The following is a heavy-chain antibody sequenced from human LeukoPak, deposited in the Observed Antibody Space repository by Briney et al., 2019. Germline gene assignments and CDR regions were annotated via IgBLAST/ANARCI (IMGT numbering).Heavy chain of an antibody. CDR2: ITGSGDGT. CDR3: VKGFVHPTYYFDY. V-gene: IGHV3-23*01. Sequence: QPGGSLRLSCAASGFTFSNYAMMWVRQAPGKRLEWVSSITGSGDGTYYADSVRGRFTISRDNSENTLYLQLNSLRAEDTAVYFCVKGFVHPTYYFDYWGQGTLVTVSS. CDR1: GFTFSNYA. J-gene: IGHJ4*02. D-gene: IGHD3-10*01.